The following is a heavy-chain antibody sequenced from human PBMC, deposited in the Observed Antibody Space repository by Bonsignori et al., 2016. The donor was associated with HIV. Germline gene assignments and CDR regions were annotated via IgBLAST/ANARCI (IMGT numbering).Heavy chain of an antibody. CDR2: ISFTGSTI. J-gene: IGHJ4*02. CDR3: ARAKRPSSSNLGGFDY. V-gene: IGHV3-11*01. CDR1: GFTFSDYY. Sequence: GGSLRLSCEASGFTFSDYYMSWIRQAPGKGLEWVSYISFTGSTIYYADSVRGRSTISRDDAKNSLFLEMNSLRADDSAIYYCARAKRPSSSNLGGFDYWGLGTLVTVSS. D-gene: IGHD3-16*01.